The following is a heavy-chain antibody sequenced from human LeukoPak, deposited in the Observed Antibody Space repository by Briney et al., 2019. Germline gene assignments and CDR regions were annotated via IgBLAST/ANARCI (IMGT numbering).Heavy chain of an antibody. CDR2: IYTSGSP. CDR3: ARDRTGGPLFDL. D-gene: IGHD4-23*01. V-gene: IGHV4-4*07. CDR1: GGSISSYY. Sequence: SETLSLTCTVSGGSISSYYWSWIRQPAGKGLEWIGRIYTSGSPNYNPSLKSRVTMSVDTSKNQFSLKLSSVTAVDTAVYYCARDRTGGPLFDLWGQGTLVTVSS. J-gene: IGHJ4*02.